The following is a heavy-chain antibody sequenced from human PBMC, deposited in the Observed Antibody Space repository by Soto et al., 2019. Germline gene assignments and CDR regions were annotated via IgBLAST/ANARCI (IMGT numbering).Heavy chain of an antibody. Sequence: EVQLVESGGGLVQPGGSLRLSCAASTFTFSSYWMHWVRQAPGQGLVWVSRINTGGTTTTYADSVKGRFTTSRDNAANTLYLQMNSLRAEDTAVYYCASVPTGKFGVWNYWGLGTLVTVSS. J-gene: IGHJ4*02. CDR1: TFTFSSYW. CDR2: INTGGTTT. D-gene: IGHD2-21*01. V-gene: IGHV3-74*01. CDR3: ASVPTGKFGVWNY.